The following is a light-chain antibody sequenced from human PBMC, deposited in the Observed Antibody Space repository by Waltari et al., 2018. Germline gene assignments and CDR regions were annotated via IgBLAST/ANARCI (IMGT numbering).Light chain of an antibody. V-gene: IGLV2-14*03. CDR3: NSYTSTTTPNWV. CDR2: DVY. J-gene: IGLJ3*02. Sequence: QSTLTQPASVSGSTGQSITIYCTGVRSNLVSWYQQLPGKVPKLILYDVYNRPSGVSSRFSGSKSGNTASLTISGLQAEDEADYYCNSYTSTTTPNWVFGGGTKLTVL. CDR1: RSNL.